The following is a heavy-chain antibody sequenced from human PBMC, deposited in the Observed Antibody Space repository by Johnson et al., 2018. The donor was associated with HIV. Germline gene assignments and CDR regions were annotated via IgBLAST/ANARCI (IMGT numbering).Heavy chain of an antibody. J-gene: IGHJ3*02. Sequence: QVQLVESGGGVVRPGGSLRLSCAASGFTFRTYAMHWVRQAPGKGLEWVAVLSYDGSNKYSADSVKGRFTISRDNSKNTLYLQMNSLRTEDTAVYYCARPDSGRYRDAFDIWGQGTMVTVSS. V-gene: IGHV3-30-3*01. CDR1: GFTFRTYA. CDR3: ARPDSGRYRDAFDI. CDR2: LSYDGSNK. D-gene: IGHD1-26*01.